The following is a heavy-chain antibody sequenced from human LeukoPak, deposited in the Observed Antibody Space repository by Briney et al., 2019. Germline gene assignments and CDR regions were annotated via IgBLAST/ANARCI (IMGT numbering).Heavy chain of an antibody. J-gene: IGHJ4*02. Sequence: SETLSLTCTVSGGSISSGGYYWSWIRQHPGKGLEWIGYIYYSGSTYYNPSLKSRVTISVDTSKNQFSLKLSSVTAADTAVYYRAREKWLLPYYFDYWGQGTLVTVSS. V-gene: IGHV4-31*03. CDR3: AREKWLLPYYFDY. D-gene: IGHD3-22*01. CDR1: GGSISSGGYY. CDR2: IYYSGST.